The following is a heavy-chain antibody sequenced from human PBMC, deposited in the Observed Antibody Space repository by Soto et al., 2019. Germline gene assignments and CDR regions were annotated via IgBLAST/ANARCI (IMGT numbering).Heavy chain of an antibody. CDR3: ARVGCSGGSCLDY. Sequence: ASVKVSCKASGGTFSSYAISWVRQAPGQGLEWMGGIIPIFGTANYAQKFQGRVTITADESTSTAYMELSSLGSEDTAVYYCARVGCSGGSCLDYWGQGTLVTVSS. D-gene: IGHD2-15*01. J-gene: IGHJ4*02. CDR1: GGTFSSYA. CDR2: IIPIFGTA. V-gene: IGHV1-69*13.